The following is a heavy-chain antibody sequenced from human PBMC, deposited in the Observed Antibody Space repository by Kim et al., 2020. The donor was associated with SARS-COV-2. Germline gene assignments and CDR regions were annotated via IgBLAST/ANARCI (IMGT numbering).Heavy chain of an antibody. V-gene: IGHV3-33*08. CDR1: GFTFSSYG. Sequence: GGSLRLSCAASGFTFSSYGMHWVRQAPGKGLEWVAVIWYDGSNKYYADSVKGRFTISRDNSKNTLYLQMNSLRAEDTAVYYCARDPGYNWNYAGWYFDLWGRGTLVTVSS. CDR2: IWYDGSNK. D-gene: IGHD1-7*01. CDR3: ARDPGYNWNYAGWYFDL. J-gene: IGHJ2*01.